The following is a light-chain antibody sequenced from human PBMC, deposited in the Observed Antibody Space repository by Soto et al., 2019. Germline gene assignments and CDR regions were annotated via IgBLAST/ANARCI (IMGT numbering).Light chain of an antibody. CDR3: QSYDSSNREV. CDR1: SGSIASNY. V-gene: IGLV6-57*03. Sequence: NFMLTQPHSVSESPGKTVTISCTRSSGSIASNYVQWYQQRPGSAPTTVIYEDNQRPSGVPDRFSGSIDSSSNSASLTISGLKTEDEADYYRQSYDSSNREVFGGGTKLTVL. J-gene: IGLJ2*01. CDR2: EDN.